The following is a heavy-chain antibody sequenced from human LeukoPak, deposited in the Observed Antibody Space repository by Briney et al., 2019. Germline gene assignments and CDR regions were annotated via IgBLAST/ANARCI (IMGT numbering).Heavy chain of an antibody. V-gene: IGHV1-8*01. D-gene: IGHD3-10*01. CDR2: MNPNSGNT. CDR3: ARGSWGSGSYSNWFDP. J-gene: IGHJ5*02. CDR1: GYTFTSYD. Sequence: GASVKVSCKASGYTFTSYDINWVRQAPGQGLEWMGWMNPNSGNTGYAQKFQGRVTMTRNTSISTAYMELSSLRSEDTAVYYCARGSWGSGSYSNWFDPWGQGTLVTVSS.